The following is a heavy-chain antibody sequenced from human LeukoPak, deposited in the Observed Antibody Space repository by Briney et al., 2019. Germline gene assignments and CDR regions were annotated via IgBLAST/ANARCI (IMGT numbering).Heavy chain of an antibody. CDR2: IYHSGST. V-gene: IGHV4-38-2*02. Sequence: SETLSLTCTVSGYSISSGYYWGWIRQPPGKGLEWIGSIYHSGSTYYNPSLKSRVTISVDTSKNQFSLKLSSVTAADTAVYYCAVYSSSWYEPTDYWGQGTLVTVSS. J-gene: IGHJ4*02. D-gene: IGHD6-13*01. CDR3: AVYSSSWYEPTDY. CDR1: GYSISSGYY.